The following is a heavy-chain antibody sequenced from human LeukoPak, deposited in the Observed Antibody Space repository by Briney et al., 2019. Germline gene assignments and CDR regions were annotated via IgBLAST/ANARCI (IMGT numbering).Heavy chain of an antibody. CDR3: ARAGYSSGWYRGKYYYYGMDV. CDR1: GFTFSSYW. CDR2: IKEDRSEK. Sequence: GGSLRLSCAATGFTFSSYWMTWVRQAPGKGLEWVANIKEDRSEKYYVDSVKGRITISRDNAKNSLYLQMNSLRAEDTAVYYCARAGYSSGWYRGKYYYYGMDVWGQGTTVTVSS. J-gene: IGHJ6*02. V-gene: IGHV3-7*03. D-gene: IGHD6-19*01.